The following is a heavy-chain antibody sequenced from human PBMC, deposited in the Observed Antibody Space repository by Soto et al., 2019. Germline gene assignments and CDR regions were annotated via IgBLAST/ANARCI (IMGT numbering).Heavy chain of an antibody. Sequence: GGSLRLSCAASGFTFSNAWMSWVRQAPGKGLEWVGRIKSKTDGGTTDYAAPVKGRFTISRDDSKNTLYLQMNSLKTEDTAVYYCTTDYIRLRDTAMVSLLGGPYWGQGTLVTVSS. CDR1: GFTFSNAW. J-gene: IGHJ4*02. CDR2: IKSKTDGGTT. CDR3: TTDYIRLRDTAMVSLLGGPY. D-gene: IGHD5-18*01. V-gene: IGHV3-15*01.